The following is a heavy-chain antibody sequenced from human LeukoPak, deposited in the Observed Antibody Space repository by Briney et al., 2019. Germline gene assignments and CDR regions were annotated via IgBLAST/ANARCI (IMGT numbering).Heavy chain of an antibody. CDR3: AKTQGVVVISLSPPYFQH. D-gene: IGHD3-22*01. V-gene: IGHV1-2*02. CDR2: INPNSGGT. J-gene: IGHJ1*01. CDR1: GYTFTGYY. Sequence: ASVKVSCKASGYTFTGYYMHWVRQAPGQGLEWMGWINPNSGGTNYAQEFQGRVTMTRDTSISTAYMELSRLRSDDTAVYYCAKTQGVVVISLSPPYFQHWGQGTLVTVSS.